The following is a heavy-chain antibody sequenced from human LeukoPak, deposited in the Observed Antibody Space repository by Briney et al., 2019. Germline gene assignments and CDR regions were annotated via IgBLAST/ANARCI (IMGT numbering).Heavy chain of an antibody. CDR1: GFTFSSYA. Sequence: GGSLRLSCAASGFTFSSYAMSWVRQAPGKGLEWVSAISGSGGSTYYADSVKGRFTISRDNSKNTLYLQMNSLRAEDTAVYCCAKDPDYGDYALDYWGQGTLVTVSS. J-gene: IGHJ4*02. CDR3: AKDPDYGDYALDY. D-gene: IGHD4-17*01. V-gene: IGHV3-23*01. CDR2: ISGSGGST.